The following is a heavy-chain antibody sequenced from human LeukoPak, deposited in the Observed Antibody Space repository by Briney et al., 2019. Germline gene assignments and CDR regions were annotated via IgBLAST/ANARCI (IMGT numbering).Heavy chain of an antibody. V-gene: IGHV1-69*13. D-gene: IGHD3-3*01. Sequence: ASVKVSCKASGYTFTTYYIHWVRQAPGQGLEWMGGIIPIFGTANYAQKFQGRVTITADGSTSTAYMELSSLRSEDTAVYYCATAPATDFWSGYYSYYYYYYMDVWGKGTTVTVSS. CDR3: ATAPATDFWSGYYSYYYYYYMDV. CDR2: IIPIFGTA. J-gene: IGHJ6*03. CDR1: GYTFTTYY.